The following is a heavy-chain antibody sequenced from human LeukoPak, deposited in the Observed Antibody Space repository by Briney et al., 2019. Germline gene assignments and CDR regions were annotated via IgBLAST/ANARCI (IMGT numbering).Heavy chain of an antibody. Sequence: GGSLRLSCAASGFTVSSNYMSWVRQAPGKGLEWVSVIYSGGSTYYADSVKGRFTISRDNSKNTLYLQMNSLRAEDTAVYYCARRATSERGYSYGLDYWGQGTLVTVSS. CDR1: GFTVSSNY. J-gene: IGHJ4*02. D-gene: IGHD5-18*01. CDR2: IYSGGST. V-gene: IGHV3-53*01. CDR3: ARRATSERGYSYGLDY.